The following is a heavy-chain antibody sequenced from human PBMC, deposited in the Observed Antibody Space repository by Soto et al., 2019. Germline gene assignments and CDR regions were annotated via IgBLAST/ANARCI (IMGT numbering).Heavy chain of an antibody. V-gene: IGHV3-23*01. CDR2: ISGSGGST. J-gene: IGHJ4*02. D-gene: IGHD3-9*01. CDR3: AKFKYYDILTGPYYFDY. CDR1: GFTFSSYA. Sequence: GGSLRLSCAASGFTFSSYAMSWVRQAPGKGLEWVSAISGSGGSTYYADSVKGRFTISRDNSKNTLYLQMNSLRAEDTAVYYCAKFKYYDILTGPYYFDYWGQGTLVTVSS.